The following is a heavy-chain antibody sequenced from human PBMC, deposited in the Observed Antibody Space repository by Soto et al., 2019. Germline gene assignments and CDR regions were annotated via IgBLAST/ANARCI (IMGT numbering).Heavy chain of an antibody. V-gene: IGHV1-69*12. CDR1: GGTFSSYA. Sequence: QVQLVHSGAEVKKPGSSVKVSCKASGGTFSSYAISWVRQARGQGLEWMGGIIPIFGTATYAQKFQGRVTITAEESTSTAYMELSSLRSEDTAVYYCARDHGGLRLGELRYWGQGTLVIVS. CDR2: IIPIFGTA. CDR3: ARDHGGLRLGELRY. J-gene: IGHJ4*02. D-gene: IGHD3-16*01.